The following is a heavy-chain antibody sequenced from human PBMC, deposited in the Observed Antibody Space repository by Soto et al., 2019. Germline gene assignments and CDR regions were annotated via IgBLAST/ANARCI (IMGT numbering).Heavy chain of an antibody. V-gene: IGHV4-59*01. Sequence: ASETLSLTCTVSGGSISSYYWSWIRQPPGKGLEWIGYIYYSGSTNYNPSLKSRVTISVDTSKNQFSLKLSSVTAADTAVYYCARDNYGWFDPWGQGTLVTVSS. CDR3: ARDNYGWFDP. J-gene: IGHJ5*02. CDR2: IYYSGST. D-gene: IGHD3-10*01. CDR1: GGSISSYY.